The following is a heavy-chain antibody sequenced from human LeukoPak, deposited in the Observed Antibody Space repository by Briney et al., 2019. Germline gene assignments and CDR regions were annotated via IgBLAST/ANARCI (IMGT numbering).Heavy chain of an antibody. Sequence: ASVKVSCKASGYTFTSYAMHWVRQAPGQGLEWMGWINPNTGGTIYAQKFQGRVTMTRDTSISTAYMELTRLTSDDTAVYYCARDRAGGWFDPWGQGTLVTVSS. CDR2: INPNTGGT. CDR3: ARDRAGGWFDP. J-gene: IGHJ5*02. D-gene: IGHD3-16*01. CDR1: GYTFTSYA. V-gene: IGHV1-2*02.